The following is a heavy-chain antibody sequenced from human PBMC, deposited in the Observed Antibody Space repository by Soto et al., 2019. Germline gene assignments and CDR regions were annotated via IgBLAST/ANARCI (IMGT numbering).Heavy chain of an antibody. V-gene: IGHV3-48*01. Sequence: GGSLRLSCAASGFTFSSYSMNWVRQAPGKGLEWVSYISSSSSTIYYADSVKGRFTISRDNAKNSLYLQMNSLRAEDTAVYYCARDLELPVDTAMVPPGIAAAGTSTHYWGQGTLVTVSS. D-gene: IGHD6-13*01. CDR3: ARDLELPVDTAMVPPGIAAAGTSTHY. CDR2: ISSSSSTI. J-gene: IGHJ4*02. CDR1: GFTFSSYS.